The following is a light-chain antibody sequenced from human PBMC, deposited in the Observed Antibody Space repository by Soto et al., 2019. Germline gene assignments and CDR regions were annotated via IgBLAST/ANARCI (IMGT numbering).Light chain of an antibody. V-gene: IGKV3-15*01. CDR2: GAS. J-gene: IGKJ4*01. Sequence: EIVMTQSPATLSVSPGERATLSCRASQSVSSDLAWYHQKPGQAPRLLIYGASTRATGIPARFSGSGSGTEFTLTISSLQPEDFATYYCQQLNGYLALTFGGGTTVEIK. CDR3: QQLNGYLALT. CDR1: QSVSSD.